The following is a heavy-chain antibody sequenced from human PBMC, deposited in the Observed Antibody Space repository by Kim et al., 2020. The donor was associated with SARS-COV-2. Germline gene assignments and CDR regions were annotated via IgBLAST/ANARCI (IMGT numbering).Heavy chain of an antibody. Sequence: SETLSLTCAVYVGSFSDYHWTWIRQSPGKGLEWIGEIDHSGATNYNPSLKSRVAISVDTSKNKFALKLKSVTAADTAVYFCARGRAGVVPSPIMGLGPYYDYYALDVWGQGTTVSVSS. CDR1: VGSFSDYH. CDR3: ARGRAGVVPSPIMGLGPYYDYYALDV. V-gene: IGHV4-34*01. D-gene: IGHD3-3*01. CDR2: IDHSGAT. J-gene: IGHJ6*02.